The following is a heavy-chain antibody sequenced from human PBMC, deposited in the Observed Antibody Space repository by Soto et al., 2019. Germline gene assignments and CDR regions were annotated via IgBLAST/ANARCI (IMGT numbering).Heavy chain of an antibody. Sequence: EVQLVESGGGLVQPGGSLRLSCAASGFTFSSYSMNWVRQAPGKGLEWVSCISSSSSTIYYADSVKGRFTISRDNAKNSLYLQMNSLRDEDTAVYYSAREFWPRNWFDSWGQGTLVTVSS. V-gene: IGHV3-48*02. CDR2: ISSSSSTI. CDR1: GFTFSSYS. CDR3: AREFWPRNWFDS. J-gene: IGHJ5*01. D-gene: IGHD3-3*01.